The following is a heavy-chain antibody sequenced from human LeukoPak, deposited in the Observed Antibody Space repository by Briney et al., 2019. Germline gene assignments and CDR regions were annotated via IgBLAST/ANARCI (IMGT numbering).Heavy chain of an antibody. J-gene: IGHJ4*02. CDR3: ARDRSPRSGGSCYPPSYCGLDFDY. V-gene: IGHV3-11*01. CDR1: GFTFSDYY. CDR2: ISSSGSTI. D-gene: IGHD2-15*01. Sequence: GGSLRLSCAASGFTFSDYYMSWIRQAPGKGLEWVSYISSSGSTIYYADSVKGRFTISRDNAKNSLYLQMNSLRAEDTAVYYCARDRSPRSGGSCYPPSYCGLDFDYWGQGTLVTVSS.